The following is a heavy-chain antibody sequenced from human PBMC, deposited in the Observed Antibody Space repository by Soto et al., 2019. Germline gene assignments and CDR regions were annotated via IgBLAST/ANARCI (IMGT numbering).Heavy chain of an antibody. Sequence: SGPTLVNPTQTLTLTCTFSGFSLSTSGVGVGWIRQPPRKTLEWLALIYWDDDKRYSPSLRSRLTITKDTSKNQVVLTMTNMDPVDTDTYYCAKRGYTSKWLHWGQGTLVTVSS. CDR2: IYWDDDK. J-gene: IGHJ4*02. CDR1: GFSLSTSGVG. D-gene: IGHD6-13*01. CDR3: AKRGYTSKWLH. V-gene: IGHV2-5*02.